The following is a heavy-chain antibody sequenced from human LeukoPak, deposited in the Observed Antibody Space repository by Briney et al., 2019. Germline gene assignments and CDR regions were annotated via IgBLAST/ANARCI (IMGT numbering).Heavy chain of an antibody. CDR3: ARVRDYVWGSYDYFDY. CDR1: GFTFSSYW. J-gene: IGHJ4*02. CDR2: LNSDGSST. Sequence: GGSLRLSCAASGFTFSSYWMHWVRQAPGKGLVWVSRLNSDGSSTSYADSVKGRFTISRDNAKNTLYLLMNSLRAEDTAIYYCARVRDYVWGSYDYFDYWGQGTLVTVSS. V-gene: IGHV3-74*01. D-gene: IGHD3-16*01.